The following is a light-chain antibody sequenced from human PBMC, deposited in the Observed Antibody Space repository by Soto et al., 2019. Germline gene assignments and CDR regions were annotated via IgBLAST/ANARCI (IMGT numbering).Light chain of an antibody. J-gene: IGKJ2*02. CDR3: TQYGYSPST. Sequence: EIVLTQSPGTLSLSPGKRATLSCRASRSVSSRYLAWYQQKPGQAPRLLIYGASSRATGIPDRFSGSGSGRDFTGTITGLEPGDRAVYHGTQYGYSPSTFGQGTKLEIK. CDR2: GAS. CDR1: RSVSSRY. V-gene: IGKV3-20*01.